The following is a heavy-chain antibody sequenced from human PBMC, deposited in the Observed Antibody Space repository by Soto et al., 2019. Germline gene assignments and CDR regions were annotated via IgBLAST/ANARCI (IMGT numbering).Heavy chain of an antibody. CDR3: AKVLTGDLDY. V-gene: IGHV3-30*18. CDR2: ISYDENNK. J-gene: IGHJ4*02. Sequence: QVQLVESGGGVVQPGRSLRLSCAASGFTFSSYGMNWVRQAPGKGMEWVAVISYDENNKYYADSVKGRFTISRDNSKNTLYLQMISLRAEDTAVYYCAKVLTGDLDYWGQGTLVTVSS. CDR1: GFTFSSYG. D-gene: IGHD7-27*01.